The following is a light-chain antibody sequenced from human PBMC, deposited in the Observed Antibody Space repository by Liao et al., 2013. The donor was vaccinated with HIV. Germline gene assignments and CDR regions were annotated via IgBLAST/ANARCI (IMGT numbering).Light chain of an antibody. Sequence: SYELTQPPSVSVPPGKTATITCGGNYIGSKSVHWYQQQPGQAPVLVIYYDSDRPSGIPERFSGSNSGHTATLTISRVEAGDEADYYCHVWDSSSDHQWVFGGGTKLTVL. V-gene: IGLV3-21*01. J-gene: IGLJ3*02. CDR2: YDS. CDR3: HVWDSSSDHQWV. CDR1: YIGSKS.